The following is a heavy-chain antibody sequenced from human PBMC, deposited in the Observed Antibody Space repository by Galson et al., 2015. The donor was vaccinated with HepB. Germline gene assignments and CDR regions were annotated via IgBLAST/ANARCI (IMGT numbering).Heavy chain of an antibody. CDR2: ISSNGGST. J-gene: IGHJ3*02. V-gene: IGHV3-64*01. CDR1: GFTFSSYA. Sequence: SLRLSCAASGFTFSSYAMHWVRQAPGKGLEYVSAISSNGGSTYYANSVKGRFTISRDNSKNTLYLQMGSLRAEDMAVYYCARGSSGKDAFDIWGQGTMVTVSS. D-gene: IGHD3-22*01. CDR3: ARGSSGKDAFDI.